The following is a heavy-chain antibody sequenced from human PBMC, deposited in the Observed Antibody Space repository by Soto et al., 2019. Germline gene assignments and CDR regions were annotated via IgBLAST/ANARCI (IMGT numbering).Heavy chain of an antibody. CDR1: GGTFSSYA. Sequence: QVQLVQSGAEVEKPGSSVKVSCKASGGTFSSYAISWVRQAPGQGLEWMGGIIPIFGAANYAQNFHGRVTITADKSTSTAYMELSSLRSEDTAVYYCARGGGAASAKDDAFDIWGQGTMVTVSS. CDR2: IIPIFGAA. D-gene: IGHD6-13*01. V-gene: IGHV1-69*06. J-gene: IGHJ3*02. CDR3: ARGGGAASAKDDAFDI.